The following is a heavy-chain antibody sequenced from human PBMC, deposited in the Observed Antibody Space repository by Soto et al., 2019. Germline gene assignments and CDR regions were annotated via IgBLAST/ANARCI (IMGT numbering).Heavy chain of an antibody. Sequence: QVPLVQSGAEVKKPGASVMVSCKASGFTFTNYAVHWARRAPGQRPEWVGWINADNGDTKYSQQFQDRVSITRDTSASTVYLELRSLTSEDTAVYYCARGATSDWPFDYWGQGTLVTVSS. CDR2: INADNGDT. V-gene: IGHV1-3*01. CDR1: GFTFTNYA. J-gene: IGHJ4*02. CDR3: ARGATSDWPFDY. D-gene: IGHD6-19*01.